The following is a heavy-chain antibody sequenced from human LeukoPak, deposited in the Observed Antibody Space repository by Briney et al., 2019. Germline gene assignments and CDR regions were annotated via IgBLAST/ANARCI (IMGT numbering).Heavy chain of an antibody. CDR1: GGSISSSSYY. J-gene: IGHJ4*02. Sequence: SETLSLTCTVSGGSISSSSYYWGWIRQPPGRGLEWIGYVYYSGSTNYDPSFKSRITISVDTSRNQFSLQLSSVTAADTAVYYCARIHRYCSGGACYVLDNWGQGTLVAVSS. V-gene: IGHV4-61*05. CDR2: VYYSGST. CDR3: ARIHRYCSGGACYVLDN. D-gene: IGHD2-15*01.